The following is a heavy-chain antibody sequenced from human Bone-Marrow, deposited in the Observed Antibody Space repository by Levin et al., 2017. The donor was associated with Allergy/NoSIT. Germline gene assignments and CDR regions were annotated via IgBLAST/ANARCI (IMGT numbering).Heavy chain of an antibody. Sequence: GGSLRLSCKASGYTFTSYAMNWVRQAPGQGLEWMGWINTNTGNPTYAQGFTGRFVFSLDTSVSTAYLQISSLKAEDTAVYYCAREKGGYCSGGSCKRNYYYYYYMDVWGKGTTVTVSS. D-gene: IGHD2-15*01. CDR3: AREKGGYCSGGSCKRNYYYYYYMDV. CDR1: GYTFTSYA. V-gene: IGHV7-4-1*02. J-gene: IGHJ6*03. CDR2: INTNTGNP.